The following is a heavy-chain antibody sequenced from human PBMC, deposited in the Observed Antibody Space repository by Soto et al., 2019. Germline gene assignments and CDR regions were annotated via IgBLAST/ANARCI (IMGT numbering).Heavy chain of an antibody. J-gene: IGHJ4*02. CDR2: INHSGST. D-gene: IGHD3-10*01. CDR3: ARAHGSGSYYNYFDY. V-gene: IGHV4-34*01. CDR1: GVSFSGYY. Sequence: SETLSLTCAVYGVSFSGYYWSWIRQPPGKGLEWIGEINHSGSTNYNPSLKSRVTISVDTSKKQFSLKLSSVTAADTAVYYCARAHGSGSYYNYFDYWGQGTLVTVSS.